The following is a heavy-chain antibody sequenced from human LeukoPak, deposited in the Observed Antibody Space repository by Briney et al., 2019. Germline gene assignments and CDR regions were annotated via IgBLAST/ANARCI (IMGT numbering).Heavy chain of an antibody. CDR3: ARSHYYGSGPDDY. J-gene: IGHJ4*02. V-gene: IGHV5-51*01. D-gene: IGHD3-10*01. CDR1: GFSFSSYW. CDR2: VYPGDSDT. Sequence: PGGSLRLSCAASGFSFSSYWIGWVRQMPGKGLEWMGIVYPGDSDTRYSPSLQGQVTISADKSISTAYLQWSSLKASDTAMYYYARSHYYGSGPDDYWGQGTLVTVSS.